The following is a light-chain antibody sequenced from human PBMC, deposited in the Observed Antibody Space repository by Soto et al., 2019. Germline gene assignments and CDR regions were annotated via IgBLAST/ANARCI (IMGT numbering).Light chain of an antibody. CDR3: QQYTNWPET. J-gene: IGKJ1*01. CDR1: QSVSSN. CDR2: DAS. Sequence: EIVMTQSPATLSVSPGERATLSCSASQSVSSNLAWYQQKVGQAPRLLIYDASTRATGVPARFSGSGSGTEFTLTISSLQSEDFAVYYCQQYTNWPETFGQGTKVDIK. V-gene: IGKV3-15*01.